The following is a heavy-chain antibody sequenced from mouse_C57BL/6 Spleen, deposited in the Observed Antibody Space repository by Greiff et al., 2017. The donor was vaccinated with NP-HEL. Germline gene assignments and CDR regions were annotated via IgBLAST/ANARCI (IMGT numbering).Heavy chain of an antibody. J-gene: IGHJ1*03. D-gene: IGHD1-1*01. V-gene: IGHV5-17*01. CDR2: ISSGSSTI. CDR3: ARVIREGYFDV. CDR1: GFTFSDYG. Sequence: EVMLVASGGGLVKPGGSLKLSCAASGFTFSDYGMHWVRQAPEKGLEWVAYISSGSSTIYYADTVKGRFTISSDNAKNTLFLQMTSLRSEDTAMYYCARVIREGYFDVWGTGTTVTVSS.